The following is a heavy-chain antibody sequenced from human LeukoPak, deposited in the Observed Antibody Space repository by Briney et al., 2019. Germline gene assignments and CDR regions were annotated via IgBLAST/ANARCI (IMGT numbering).Heavy chain of an antibody. J-gene: IGHJ4*02. D-gene: IGHD2/OR15-2a*01. V-gene: IGHV1-18*01. CDR3: ARDGVGPFSERHFI. CDR1: GYTFTSYG. CDR2: ISAYNGNT. Sequence: ASVKVSCKASGYTFTSYGISWVRQAPGQGLEWMGWISAYNGNTNYAQKLQGRVTMTTDTSTGTAYMELRSLRSDDTAVYYCARDGVGPFSERHFIWGQGTLVTVSS.